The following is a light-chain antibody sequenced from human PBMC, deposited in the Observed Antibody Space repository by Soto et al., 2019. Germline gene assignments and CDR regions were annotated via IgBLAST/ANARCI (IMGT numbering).Light chain of an antibody. J-gene: IGKJ1*01. CDR2: WAS. CDR3: QQYYSTPRT. V-gene: IGKV4-1*01. CDR1: QSVLHSSNNKNY. Sequence: DIVMTQSPESLAVSLGERATINCKSSQSVLHSSNNKNYLTWYQQKAGQPPKLLIYWASTRESGVPDRFSGSGSGTDFTLTISTLQAEDVAVYYCQQYYSTPRTFGQGTKVEIK.